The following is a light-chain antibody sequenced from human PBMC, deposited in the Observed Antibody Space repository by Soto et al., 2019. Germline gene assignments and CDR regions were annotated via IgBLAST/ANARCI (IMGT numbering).Light chain of an antibody. CDR3: QQLNSYPLT. J-gene: IGKJ4*01. V-gene: IGKV1-9*01. Sequence: DIRVTQSPSFLSAYVRDRVTITCRASQGISSYLAWYQQKPGKAPKLLIYAASTLQSGVPSRFSGSGSGTEFTLTISSLQPEDFATYYCQQLNSYPLTFGGGGKVDVK. CDR1: QGISSY. CDR2: AAS.